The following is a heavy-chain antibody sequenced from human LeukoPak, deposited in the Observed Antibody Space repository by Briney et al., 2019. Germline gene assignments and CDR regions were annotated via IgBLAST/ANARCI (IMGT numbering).Heavy chain of an antibody. Sequence: PGGSLILSCAAPGFTFSSYVMHSVRQAPGKGLERVPVISYYGSNKYYADSVKGRFTISRDNSKNTLYLQMNSLRAEDTAVYYCAKDGNYYGSGSYPNWFDPWGQGTLVTVSS. CDR3: AKDGNYYGSGSYPNWFDP. V-gene: IGHV3-30*18. CDR2: ISYYGSNK. D-gene: IGHD3-10*01. CDR1: GFTFSSYV. J-gene: IGHJ5*02.